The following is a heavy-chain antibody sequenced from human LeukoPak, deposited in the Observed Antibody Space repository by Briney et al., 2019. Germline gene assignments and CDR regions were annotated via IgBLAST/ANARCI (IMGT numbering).Heavy chain of an antibody. CDR1: GYTFTGYY. D-gene: IGHD2-2*01. V-gene: IGHV1-2*04. J-gene: IGHJ6*02. CDR3: ARALGESLVVPAAMPASPEGMDV. Sequence: GASVKVSCKASGYTFTGYYMHWVRQAPGQGLEWMGWINPNSGGTNYAQKFQGWVTMTRDTSISTAYMELSRLRSDDTAVYYCARALGESLVVPAAMPASPEGMDVWGQGTTVTVSS. CDR2: INPNSGGT.